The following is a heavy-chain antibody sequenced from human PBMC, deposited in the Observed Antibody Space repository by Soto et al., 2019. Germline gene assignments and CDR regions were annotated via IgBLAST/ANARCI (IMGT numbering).Heavy chain of an antibody. J-gene: IGHJ5*02. CDR2: IKSKTDGGTT. D-gene: IGHD3-3*01. CDR3: TTTSFTIFGGLDP. V-gene: IGHV3-15*01. CDR1: GFTFSNAW. Sequence: VQLVESGGGLVKPGGSLGLSCAASGFTFSNAWMSWVRQAPGKGLEWVGRIKSKTDGGTTDYAAPVKGRFTISRDDSKNTLYLQMNSLKTEDTAVYYCTTTSFTIFGGLDPWGQGTLVTVSS.